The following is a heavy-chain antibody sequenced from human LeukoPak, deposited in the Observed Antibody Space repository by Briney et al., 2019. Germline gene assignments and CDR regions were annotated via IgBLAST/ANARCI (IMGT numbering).Heavy chain of an antibody. CDR2: ISSSSSYI. D-gene: IGHD3-9*01. CDR1: GFTFSSYS. V-gene: IGHV3-21*06. J-gene: IGHJ3*01. CDR3: ARVLLGMSAFDL. Sequence: GGSLRLSCAASGFTFSSYSMNWVRQAPGKGLEWVSSISSSSSYIYYADSVKGRFTISRDNAKNSLFLQMNSLRADDTAVYSCARVLLGMSAFDLWGQGTMVSVSS.